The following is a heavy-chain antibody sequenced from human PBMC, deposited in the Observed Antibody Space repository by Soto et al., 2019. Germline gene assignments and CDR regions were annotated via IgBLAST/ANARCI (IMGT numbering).Heavy chain of an antibody. J-gene: IGHJ4*02. CDR1: GYTFTGYY. V-gene: IGHV1-2*04. CDR2: INPNSGGT. Sequence: QVQLVQSGAEVKKPGASVKVSCKASGYTFTGYYMHWVRQAPGQGLEWMGWINPNSGGTNYAQKFQGWVTMTRDTSISTAYMELSRVRSDDTAVYYCARDPGSGSYFRAGFDYWGQGTLVTVSS. CDR3: ARDPGSGSYFRAGFDY. D-gene: IGHD3-10*01.